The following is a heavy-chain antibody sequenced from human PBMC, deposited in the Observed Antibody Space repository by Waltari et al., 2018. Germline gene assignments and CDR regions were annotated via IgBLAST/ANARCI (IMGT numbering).Heavy chain of an antibody. CDR1: GFTFVHNG. D-gene: IGHD1-1*01. Sequence: EVQLVESGGGVLQPGGSLRLSCAASGFTFVHNGLNWVRQAPGKGLEWVSFISGSGSAKNYADSVKGRFTISRDNARNSLFLQMDSLRAEDTAVYYCARLPHDSQPGPWGQGTLVTVSS. CDR3: ARLPHDSQPGP. CDR2: ISGSGSAK. J-gene: IGHJ5*02. V-gene: IGHV3-48*03.